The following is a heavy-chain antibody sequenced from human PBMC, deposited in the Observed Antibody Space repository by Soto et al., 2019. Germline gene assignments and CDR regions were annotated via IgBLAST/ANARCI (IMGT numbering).Heavy chain of an antibody. V-gene: IGHV4-59*01. CDR1: AGSISNYY. CDR3: ARSVGGYCGTTSCSFYYGLDA. CDR2: IYASGST. Sequence: QVQLQESGPGLVKPSETLSLTCTVSAGSISNYYWSWIRQPPGKGLVWLGYIYASGSTNYNPSLKSRVTISVDTSKNQFSLKLSSVTAADTAVYYCARSVGGYCGTTSCSFYYGLDAWGQGTTVIVSS. J-gene: IGHJ6*02. D-gene: IGHD2-2*01.